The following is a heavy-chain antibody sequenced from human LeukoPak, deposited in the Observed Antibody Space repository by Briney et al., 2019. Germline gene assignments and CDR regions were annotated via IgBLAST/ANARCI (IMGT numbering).Heavy chain of an antibody. CDR1: GGSISGSSYY. CDR3: ARENPSGYYNRPIDY. J-gene: IGHJ4*02. D-gene: IGHD3-22*01. CDR2: IYYSGSI. Sequence: PSETLSLTCTVSGGSISGSSYYWGWIRQPPGKGLEWIGDIYYSGSIKYNPSLKSRVTMSVDTPKNQFSLKLSSVTAADTAIYYCARENPSGYYNRPIDYWGQGTLVTVSS. V-gene: IGHV4-39*07.